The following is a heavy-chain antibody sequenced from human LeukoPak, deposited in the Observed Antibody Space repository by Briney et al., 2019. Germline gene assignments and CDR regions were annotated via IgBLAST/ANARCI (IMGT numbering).Heavy chain of an antibody. CDR3: AKSTGRYFGLLDDLGY. J-gene: IGHJ4*02. V-gene: IGHV3-30*18. D-gene: IGHD3-9*01. CDR2: ISYDGSNQ. CDR1: GFSFSTTG. Sequence: SGGSLRLSCAASGFSFSTTGIRWVRQAPGKGLEWVAAISYDGSNQYYGDSVKGRFTISRDTSKYTVYLQMNSLGAEDTALYYCAKSTGRYFGLLDDLGYWGQGTLVTVSS.